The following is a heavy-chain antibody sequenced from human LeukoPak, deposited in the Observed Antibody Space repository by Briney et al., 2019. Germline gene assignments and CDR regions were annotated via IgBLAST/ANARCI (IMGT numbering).Heavy chain of an antibody. J-gene: IGHJ4*02. CDR1: GFSVSSNY. D-gene: IGHD6-19*01. V-gene: IGHV3-53*01. CDR3: AASSGWYGLDY. CDR2: INSGGST. Sequence: GGSLRLSCAASGFSVSSNYMNWVRQAPGKGLGWVSLINSGGSTYYADSVKGRFTISRDNSKNTLYLQLNSMRDEDTAVYYCAASSGWYGLDYWGQGTLVTVSS.